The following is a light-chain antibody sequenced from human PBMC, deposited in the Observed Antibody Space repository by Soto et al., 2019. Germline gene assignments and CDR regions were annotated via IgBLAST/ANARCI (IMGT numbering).Light chain of an antibody. CDR2: AAS. J-gene: IGKJ3*01. CDR3: QNYNCAPLT. Sequence: DIQMTQSPSSLSASVGDRVTITCRASQGISNYLAWYQQKPGKVPKLLIYAASTLPAGVPSRFSGSGSGTDFPLTSSSLQAEDVVTYYYQNYNCAPLTFGPGTKVDIK. CDR1: QGISNY. V-gene: IGKV1-27*01.